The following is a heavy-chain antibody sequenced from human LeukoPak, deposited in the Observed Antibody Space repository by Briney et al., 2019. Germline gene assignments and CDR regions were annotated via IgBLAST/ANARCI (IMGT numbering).Heavy chain of an antibody. D-gene: IGHD1-26*01. CDR1: GYSISSGYY. CDR2: IYHSGST. Sequence: SETLSLTCAVSGYSISSGYYWGWIRQPPGKGLEWIGSIYHSGSTYYNPSLKSRVTISVDTSKNQFSLKLSSVTAADTAVYYCARAVGASYYYYYYMDDWGKGTTVTVSS. V-gene: IGHV4-38-2*01. J-gene: IGHJ6*03. CDR3: ARAVGASYYYYYYMDD.